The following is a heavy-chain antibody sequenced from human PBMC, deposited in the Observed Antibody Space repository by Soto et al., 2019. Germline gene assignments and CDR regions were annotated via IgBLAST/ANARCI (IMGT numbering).Heavy chain of an antibody. V-gene: IGHV3-23*01. CDR1: GFTFSSYA. CDR3: AKDRVWDDAFDL. D-gene: IGHD1-26*01. J-gene: IGHJ3*01. Sequence: EVQLLESGGGLVQPGGSLRLSCAASGFTFSSYAMSWVRQAPGKGLEWVSFISGGGATTNYADSVRGRFTISRDNSKNTLYVEMNSLRVEDTAVYYCAKDRVWDDAFDLWGQGTMVTVSS. CDR2: ISGGGATT.